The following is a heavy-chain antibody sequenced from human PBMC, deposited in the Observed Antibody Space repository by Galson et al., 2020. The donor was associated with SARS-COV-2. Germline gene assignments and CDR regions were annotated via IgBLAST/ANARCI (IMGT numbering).Heavy chain of an antibody. CDR3: ARDWFGGYEIYYGMDV. CDR1: GYTFTGYY. D-gene: IGHD5-12*01. Sequence: ASVKVSCKASGYTFTGYYMHWVRQAPGQGLEWMGWINPNSGGTNYAQKFQGRVTMTRDTSISTAYMELSRLRSDDTAVYYCARDWFGGYEIYYGMDVWGQGTTVTVSS. V-gene: IGHV1-2*02. J-gene: IGHJ6*02. CDR2: INPNSGGT.